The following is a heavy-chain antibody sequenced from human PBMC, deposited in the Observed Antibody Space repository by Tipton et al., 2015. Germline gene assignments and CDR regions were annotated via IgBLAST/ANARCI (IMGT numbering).Heavy chain of an antibody. CDR3: ARGQYYDFWSGYYLNPYFDY. D-gene: IGHD3-3*01. Sequence: TLSLTCTVSGGSVSSGSYYWNWIRQPPGKGLEWIGYTYYSGNTHYNPSLKSRVTMSVDKSKNHFSLKLSSVTAADTAVYYCARGQYYDFWSGYYLNPYFDYWGQGTLVTVSS. J-gene: IGHJ4*02. CDR2: TYYSGNT. V-gene: IGHV4-61*03. CDR1: GGSVSSGSYY.